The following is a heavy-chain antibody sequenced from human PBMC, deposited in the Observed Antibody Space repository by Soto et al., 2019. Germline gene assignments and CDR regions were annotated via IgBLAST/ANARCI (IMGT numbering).Heavy chain of an antibody. CDR3: VRRHVSATGIDWFDP. D-gene: IGHD6-13*01. V-gene: IGHV1-3*01. CDR2: INAANGDT. J-gene: IGHJ5*02. Sequence: ASVKVSCKASGYTFTSYGIHWVRQAPGQRLEWMGWINAANGDTKYSPKFQGRVTITRDTSASTAYMELSSLRSEDTAVYYCVRRHVSATGIDWFDPWGQGTLVTAPQ. CDR1: GYTFTSYG.